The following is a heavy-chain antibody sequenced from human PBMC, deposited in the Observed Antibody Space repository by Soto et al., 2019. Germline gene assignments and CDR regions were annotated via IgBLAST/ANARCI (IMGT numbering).Heavy chain of an antibody. V-gene: IGHV1-69*01. CDR2: IIPIFGTA. CDR3: ARGWGYDSNDYYYAY. D-gene: IGHD3-22*01. J-gene: IGHJ4*02. Sequence: QVQLVQSGAEVRKPGSSVKVSCKASGGTFSRHAISWVQQAPGQGPEWMGGIIPIFGTANHAQKFQGRVTIIADESTSTVYMELSSLRSEDTAMYYCARGWGYDSNDYYYAYWGQGTLVIVSS. CDR1: GGTFSRHA.